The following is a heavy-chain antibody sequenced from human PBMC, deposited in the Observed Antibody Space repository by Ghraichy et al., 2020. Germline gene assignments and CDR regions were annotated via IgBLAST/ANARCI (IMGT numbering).Heavy chain of an antibody. D-gene: IGHD2-21*01. CDR2: MNPNSGNT. J-gene: IGHJ4*02. Sequence: MGYMNPNSGNTGYAHKFLGRLTITRDTTTSTVYMDLSSLTSEDTAVYYCARGSVMGADYWGQGTLV. CDR3: ARGSVMGADY. V-gene: IGHV1-8*03.